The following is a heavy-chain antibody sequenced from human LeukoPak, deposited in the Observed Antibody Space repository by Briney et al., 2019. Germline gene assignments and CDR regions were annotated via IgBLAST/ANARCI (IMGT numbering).Heavy chain of an antibody. CDR2: IYSGGST. Sequence: PGGSLRLSCAASGFTVSSNYMSWVRQAPGKGLEWVSVIYSGGSTYYADSVKGRFTISRHNSKNTLCLQMNSLRAEDTAVYYCARVIFYYDSSGYYPKVRSDAFDIWGQGTMVTVS. D-gene: IGHD3-22*01. V-gene: IGHV3-53*04. CDR3: ARVIFYYDSSGYYPKVRSDAFDI. J-gene: IGHJ3*02. CDR1: GFTVSSNY.